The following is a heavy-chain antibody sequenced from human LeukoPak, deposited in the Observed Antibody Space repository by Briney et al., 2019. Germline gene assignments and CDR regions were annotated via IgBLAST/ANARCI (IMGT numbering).Heavy chain of an antibody. Sequence: AGGSLRLSCAASGFTFSSYSMNWVRQAPGKGLEWVSSISSSSSYIYYADSVKGRFTISRDNAKNSLYLQMSSLRAEDTAVYYCAREGYDSGLGNDYWGQGTLVTVSS. V-gene: IGHV3-21*01. CDR3: AREGYDSGLGNDY. CDR2: ISSSSSYI. D-gene: IGHD5-12*01. J-gene: IGHJ4*02. CDR1: GFTFSSYS.